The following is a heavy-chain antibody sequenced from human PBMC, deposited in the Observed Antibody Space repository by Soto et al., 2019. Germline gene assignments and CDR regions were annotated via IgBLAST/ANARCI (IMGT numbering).Heavy chain of an antibody. CDR1: GYTFTSYA. CDR2: INAGNGNT. J-gene: IGHJ6*02. V-gene: IGHV1-3*01. Sequence: ASVKVSCKASGYTFTSYAMHWVRQAPGQRLEWMGWINAGNGNTKYSQKFQGRVTITRDTSASTAHMELSSLRSEDTAVYYCARGVRVYYYYGMDVWGQGTTVTVSS. CDR3: ARGVRVYYYYGMDV. D-gene: IGHD3-10*01.